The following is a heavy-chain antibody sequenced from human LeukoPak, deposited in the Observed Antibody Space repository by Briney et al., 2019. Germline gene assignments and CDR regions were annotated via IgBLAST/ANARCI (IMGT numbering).Heavy chain of an antibody. D-gene: IGHD3-10*01. CDR1: GFTFSGSA. CDR3: TRAENYYGSGSYPNY. J-gene: IGHJ4*02. Sequence: PGGSLRLSCAASGFTFSGSAMHWVRQASGKGLEWVGRIRSKANSYATAYAASVKGRFTISRDDSKNTAYLQMNSLKTKDTAVYYCTRAENYYGSGSYPNYWGQGTLVTVSS. CDR2: IRSKANSYAT. V-gene: IGHV3-73*01.